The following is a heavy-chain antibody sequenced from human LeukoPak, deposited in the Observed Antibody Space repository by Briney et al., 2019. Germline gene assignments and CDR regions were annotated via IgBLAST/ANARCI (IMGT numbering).Heavy chain of an antibody. Sequence: PGGSLRLSCAASGFSFSRFWMNWVRQAPGKGLEWVANINEDGSEKHFVDSVEGRFTIARDNAKNSLYLQMSSLRFEDTAVYYCARAVDDDPIDYWGQGTLVTVSS. CDR1: GFSFSRFW. V-gene: IGHV3-7*04. D-gene: IGHD4-23*01. J-gene: IGHJ4*02. CDR2: INEDGSEK. CDR3: ARAVDDDPIDY.